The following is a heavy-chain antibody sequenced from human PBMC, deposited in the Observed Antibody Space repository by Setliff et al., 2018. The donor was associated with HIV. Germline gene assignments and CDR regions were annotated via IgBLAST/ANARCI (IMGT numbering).Heavy chain of an antibody. CDR1: GFTFSNHW. D-gene: IGHD2-2*01. CDR2: INSDGSST. CDR3: ARGEPTILVVPAAFFDY. Sequence: PGGSLRLSCAASGFTFSNHWMHWVRQAPGKGLVWVSRINSDGSSTTYADSVRGRFTISRDNAKKSLYLQMNSLRAEDTAVYYCARGEPTILVVPAAFFDYWGQGTLVTVSS. J-gene: IGHJ4*02. V-gene: IGHV3-74*01.